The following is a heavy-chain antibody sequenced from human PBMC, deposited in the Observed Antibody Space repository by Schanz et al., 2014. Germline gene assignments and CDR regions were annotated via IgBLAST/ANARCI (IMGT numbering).Heavy chain of an antibody. V-gene: IGHV3-23*04. CDR1: GFTFRNYA. J-gene: IGHJ6*02. CDR3: AKQFLSYYFYGMDV. Sequence: VQLVESGGGLVQPGGSLKLSCSASGFTFRNYALSWVRQAPGKGLAWVSAISGSGGSTYYADSVKGRFTISRDNSKNTVYLQMDSLRPEDTAVYYCAKQFLSYYFYGMDVWGQGTTVSVSS. CDR2: ISGSGGST.